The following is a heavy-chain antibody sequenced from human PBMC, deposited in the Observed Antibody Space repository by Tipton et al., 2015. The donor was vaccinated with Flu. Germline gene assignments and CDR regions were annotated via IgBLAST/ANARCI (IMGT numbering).Heavy chain of an antibody. D-gene: IGHD3-3*01. Sequence: GSLRLSCAASGFTFSSFSMNWVRQAPGKGLEWVSYISSSSSTIYYADSVKGRFTISRDISKNTLNLQMNSLRVEDTAVYYCAREGGYDFWSGYYPYAMDVWGQGTTVTVSS. J-gene: IGHJ6*02. V-gene: IGHV3-48*04. CDR1: GFTFSSFS. CDR2: ISSSSSTI. CDR3: AREGGYDFWSGYYPYAMDV.